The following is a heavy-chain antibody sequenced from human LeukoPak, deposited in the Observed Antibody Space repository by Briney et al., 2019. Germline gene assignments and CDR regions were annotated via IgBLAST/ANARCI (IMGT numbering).Heavy chain of an antibody. CDR3: ARVSARDCSSNSCWGWLDP. Sequence: SVKVSCKASGGSFSSYAILWVRQAPGQGLEWMGGINPVFNKPHYAPKFQGRVTITMDESTSTVYMELSSLKSEDTAVFYCARVSARDCSSNSCWGWLDPWGQGTLVTVSS. CDR2: INPVFNKP. V-gene: IGHV1-69*05. D-gene: IGHD2-2*01. CDR1: GGSFSSYA. J-gene: IGHJ5*02.